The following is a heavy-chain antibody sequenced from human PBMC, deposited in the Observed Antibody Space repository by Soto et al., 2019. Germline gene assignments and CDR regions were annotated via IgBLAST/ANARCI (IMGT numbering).Heavy chain of an antibody. D-gene: IGHD3-10*01. CDR3: ARGLVRGVFDY. V-gene: IGHV3-64*01. CDR1: GFTFSSYA. CDR2: ISSNGGST. J-gene: IGHJ4*02. Sequence: EVQLVESGGGLVQPGGSLRLSCAASGFTFSSYAMHWVRQAPGKGLEYVSTISSNGGSTYYANSVKGRFTISRDNSENTLYLQMGSLRAEDMAVYYCARGLVRGVFDYWGQGTLVTVSS.